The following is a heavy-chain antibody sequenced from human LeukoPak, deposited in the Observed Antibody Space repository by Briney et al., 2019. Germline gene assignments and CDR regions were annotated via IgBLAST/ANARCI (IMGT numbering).Heavy chain of an antibody. D-gene: IGHD2-21*02. CDR3: ARHDDVAVIRRGFDH. CDR1: GDSISTYY. J-gene: IGHJ4*02. CDR2: IYFTRGT. V-gene: IGHV4-59*08. Sequence: PSETLSLTCTVSGDSISTYYWSWIRQPPGRGLEYIGYIYFTRGTLYSPSFKSRVTISVDMSKNQLSLTLSPVTAADTAIYYCARHDDVAVIRRGFDHWGQGILVTVSS.